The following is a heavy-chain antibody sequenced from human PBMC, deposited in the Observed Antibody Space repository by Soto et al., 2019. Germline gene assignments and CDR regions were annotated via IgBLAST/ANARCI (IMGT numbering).Heavy chain of an antibody. CDR2: IYPGDSDT. Sequence: PGESLKISCKCSGYSFTSYWIGWVRQMPGKGLEWMGIIYPGDSDTRYSPSFQGQVTISADKSISTAYLQWSSLKASDTAMYYCARQMGLVVPAATHFDYWGQGTLVTVSS. V-gene: IGHV5-51*01. J-gene: IGHJ4*02. CDR3: ARQMGLVVPAATHFDY. D-gene: IGHD2-2*01. CDR1: GYSFTSYW.